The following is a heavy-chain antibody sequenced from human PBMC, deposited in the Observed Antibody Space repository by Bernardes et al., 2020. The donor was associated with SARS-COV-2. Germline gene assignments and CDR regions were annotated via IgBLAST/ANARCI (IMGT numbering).Heavy chain of an antibody. V-gene: IGHV3-21*01. Sequence: GGSLRLSCAASGFTFSNHLFSWFRQAPGKGLEWVSSISGAGIYIYYGDSVRGRFTTSRDNTRTSVFLQMESLRAEDTAVYYCAGDVGGTDWRFGFDVWGPGTMVNVSS. CDR2: ISGAGIYI. D-gene: IGHD3-9*01. CDR1: GFTFSNHL. CDR3: AGDVGGTDWRFGFDV. J-gene: IGHJ3*01.